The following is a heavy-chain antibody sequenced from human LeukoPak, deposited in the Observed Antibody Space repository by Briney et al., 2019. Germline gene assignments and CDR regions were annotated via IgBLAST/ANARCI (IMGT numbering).Heavy chain of an antibody. Sequence: GGSLSLSCAASGFTFSSYSMNWVRQAPGKGREGVSSISSSSSYIYYAYSVKGRFTISRDNAKNSPYLQMNSLRAEDTAVYYCARDRSIAAAGTVFGYWGQGTLVTVSS. CDR2: ISSSSSYI. D-gene: IGHD6-13*01. CDR3: ARDRSIAAAGTVFGY. V-gene: IGHV3-21*01. J-gene: IGHJ4*02. CDR1: GFTFSSYS.